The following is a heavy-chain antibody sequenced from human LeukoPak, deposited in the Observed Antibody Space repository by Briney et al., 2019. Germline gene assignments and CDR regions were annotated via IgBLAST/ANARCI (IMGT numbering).Heavy chain of an antibody. V-gene: IGHV1-8*02. J-gene: IGHJ6*02. CDR2: MNANSGNT. CDR1: GYTFTSYG. Sequence: GASVKVSCTASGYTFTSYGISWVRQAPGQGLEWMGWMNANSGNTVYAQKFQGRVTMTRNTSIGTAYMELSSLRSEDTAVYYCARGSDGMDVWGQGTTVTVSS. CDR3: ARGSDGMDV.